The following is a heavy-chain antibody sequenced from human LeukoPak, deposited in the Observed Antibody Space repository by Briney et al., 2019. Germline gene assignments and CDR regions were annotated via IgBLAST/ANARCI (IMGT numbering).Heavy chain of an antibody. CDR1: GDRVSSNSAT. CDR2: TYYRSKWNN. CDR3: TRAPHHWGSDC. Sequence: SQTLSLTCAISGDRVSSNSATWNWIRHSPSRGLEWLGRTYYRSKWNNDYSASVKSRVTISPDTSKNQFSLQLSSLTPEDTAVYYCTRAPHHWGSDCWGQGTLVTVSS. J-gene: IGHJ4*02. V-gene: IGHV6-1*01. D-gene: IGHD7-27*01.